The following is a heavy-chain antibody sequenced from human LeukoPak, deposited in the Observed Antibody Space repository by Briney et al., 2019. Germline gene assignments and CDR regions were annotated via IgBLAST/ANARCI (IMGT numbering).Heavy chain of an antibody. CDR3: ARARPPSDSTHFDY. Sequence: SETLSLTCTVSGYSMSSGYYWGWIRQPPGKGLEWIGSIYHSGSTYYNPSLKSRVTVSVDTSKKQFSLKLSSVTAADTAVYHCARARPPSDSTHFDYWGQGTLVTVSS. D-gene: IGHD6-6*01. CDR1: GYSMSSGYY. CDR2: IYHSGST. J-gene: IGHJ4*02. V-gene: IGHV4-38-2*02.